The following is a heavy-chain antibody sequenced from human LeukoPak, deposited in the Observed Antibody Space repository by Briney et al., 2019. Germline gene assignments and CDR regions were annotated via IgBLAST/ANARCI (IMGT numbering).Heavy chain of an antibody. J-gene: IGHJ6*02. V-gene: IGHV4-59*01. CDR2: IYFSGST. Sequence: PSETLSLTCTVSGGSLSSYYWSWIRQPPGKGLEWIGHIYFSGSTNYNASLQSRVTISVDTSKNQFSLNLKSVTAADTAVYYCARVEPPAYYYGMDAWGQGTTVIVSS. CDR1: GGSLSSYY. D-gene: IGHD1-1*01. CDR3: ARVEPPAYYYGMDA.